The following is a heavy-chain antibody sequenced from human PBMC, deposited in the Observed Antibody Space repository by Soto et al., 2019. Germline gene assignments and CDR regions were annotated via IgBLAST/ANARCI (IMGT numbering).Heavy chain of an antibody. J-gene: IGHJ4*02. Sequence: PXECLSLSCVACGFTVGSRAMSGVRQAPGEGLEWVSTITDSGGDTKYADSVRGRFTISRDNSKNTLYLQMSSLRAEDSAVYYCARGSKDYYPGSRIFDFWGRGTLVTVSS. D-gene: IGHD3-10*01. V-gene: IGHV3-23*01. CDR3: ARGSKDYYPGSRIFDF. CDR2: ITDSGGDT. CDR1: GFTVGSRA.